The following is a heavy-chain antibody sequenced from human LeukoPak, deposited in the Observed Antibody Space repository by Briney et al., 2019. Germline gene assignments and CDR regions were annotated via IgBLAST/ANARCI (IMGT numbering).Heavy chain of an antibody. CDR1: GFTVSSNY. V-gene: IGHV3-53*01. CDR3: ARDPPLSSSWYERINAFDI. CDR2: IYSGGST. D-gene: IGHD6-13*01. J-gene: IGHJ3*02. Sequence: TGGSLRLSCAASGFTVSSNYMSWVRQAPGKGLEWVSVIYSGGSTYYADSVKGRFTISRDNSKNTLYLQMNSLRAEDTAVYYCARDPPLSSSWYERINAFDIWGQGTMVTVSS.